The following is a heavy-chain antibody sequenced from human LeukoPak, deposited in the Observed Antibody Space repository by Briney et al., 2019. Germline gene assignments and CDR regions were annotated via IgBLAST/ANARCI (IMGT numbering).Heavy chain of an antibody. V-gene: IGHV3-23*01. D-gene: IGHD1-26*01. CDR2: ISGSGGAGT. J-gene: IGHJ6*02. CDR3: VKDRGGSPVYGMDV. Sequence: GGSLRLSCAGSGFTFSSYAMSWVRQAPGKGLEWVSTISGSGGAGTCYADSVKGRFTVSRDNSRNTLYLPMNSLRAEDTAVYYCVKDRGGSPVYGMDVWGQGTTVTVSS. CDR1: GFTFSSYA.